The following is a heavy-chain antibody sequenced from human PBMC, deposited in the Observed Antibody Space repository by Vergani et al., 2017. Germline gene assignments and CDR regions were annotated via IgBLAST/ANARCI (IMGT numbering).Heavy chain of an antibody. V-gene: IGHV3-53*04. CDR2: IYSGGST. J-gene: IGHJ6*03. CDR3: ARVALEYSSSAYYYYYYMDV. D-gene: IGHD6-6*01. CDR1: GFTVSSNY. Sequence: EVQLVESGGGLVQPGGSLRLSCAASGFTVSSNYMSWVRQAPGKGLEWVSVIYSGGSTYYADSVKGRFTISRHNSKNTLYLQMNSLRAEDTAVYYCARVALEYSSSAYYYYYYMDVWGKGP.